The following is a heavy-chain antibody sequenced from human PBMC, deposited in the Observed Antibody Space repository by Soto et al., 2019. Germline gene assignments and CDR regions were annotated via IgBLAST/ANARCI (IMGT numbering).Heavy chain of an antibody. CDR2: INHSGST. CDR1: GGSFSGYY. Sequence: QVQLQQWGAGLLKPSETLSLTCAVYGGSFSGYYWSWIRQPPGKWLEWIGEINHSGSTNYNPSLKSRVTISVDTSKNQFSLKLSSVTAADTAVYYCARGGGSSSAKFDYWGQGTLVTVSS. D-gene: IGHD6-13*01. J-gene: IGHJ4*02. V-gene: IGHV4-34*01. CDR3: ARGGGSSSAKFDY.